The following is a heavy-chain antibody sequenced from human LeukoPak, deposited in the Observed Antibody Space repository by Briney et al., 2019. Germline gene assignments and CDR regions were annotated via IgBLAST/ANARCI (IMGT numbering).Heavy chain of an antibody. CDR3: AGSFRGHYDSSGYDY. V-gene: IGHV3-13*04. Sequence: PGGSLRLSCAASGFTFSSYDMHWVRQATGKGLEWVSAIGTAGDTYYPDSVKGRFTISRENAKNSLYLEMNSLRAEDTAVYSCAGSFRGHYDSSGYDYWGQGTLVTVSS. CDR1: GFTFSSYD. J-gene: IGHJ4*02. CDR2: IGTAGDT. D-gene: IGHD3-22*01.